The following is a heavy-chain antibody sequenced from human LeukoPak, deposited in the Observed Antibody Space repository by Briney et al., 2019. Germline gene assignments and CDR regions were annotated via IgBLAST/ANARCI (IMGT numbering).Heavy chain of an antibody. D-gene: IGHD3-22*01. Sequence: SETLSLTCTVSGGSISSGGYYWSWIRQHPGKGLEWIGYIYYSGSTYYNPSLKSRVTISVDTSKNQFSLKLSSVTAADTAVYYCARAESDYHYDSGGAPLIFDYWGQGTLVTVSS. V-gene: IGHV4-31*03. CDR3: ARAESDYHYDSGGAPLIFDY. J-gene: IGHJ4*02. CDR1: GGSISSGGYY. CDR2: IYYSGST.